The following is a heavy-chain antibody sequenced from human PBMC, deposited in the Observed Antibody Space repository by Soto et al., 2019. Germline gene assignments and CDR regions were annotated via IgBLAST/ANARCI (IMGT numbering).Heavy chain of an antibody. CDR3: AKDHPQARLYYYAMDL. V-gene: IGHV4-39*01. D-gene: IGHD2-15*01. Sequence: SETLSLTCTVSGGSISSDSYYWGWIRQSPEKGLEWIASISYSGSTYYNPTLKSRLIISVDTSKSQFSLKLSSVTAADTAVYYCAKDHPQARLYYYAMDLWGQGTTVTVSS. CDR2: ISYSGST. J-gene: IGHJ6*02. CDR1: GGSISSDSYY.